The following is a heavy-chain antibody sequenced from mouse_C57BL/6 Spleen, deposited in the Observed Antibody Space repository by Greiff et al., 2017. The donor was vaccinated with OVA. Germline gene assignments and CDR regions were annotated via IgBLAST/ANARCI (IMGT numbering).Heavy chain of an antibody. CDR1: GYTFTSYW. V-gene: IGHV1-55*01. D-gene: IGHD1-1*01. CDR2: IYPGSGST. Sequence: QVQLQQPGAELVKPGASVKMSCKASGYTFTSYWITWVKQRPGQGLEWIGDIYPGSGSTNYNEKFKSKATLTVDTSSSTAYMQLSSLTSEDSAVYYCARSYYGSSSCDYWGQGTTLTVSS. J-gene: IGHJ2*01. CDR3: ARSYYGSSSCDY.